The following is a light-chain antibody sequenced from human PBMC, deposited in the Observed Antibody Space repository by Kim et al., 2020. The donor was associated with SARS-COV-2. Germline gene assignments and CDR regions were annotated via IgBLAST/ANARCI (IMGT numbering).Light chain of an antibody. Sequence: SELTQPASVSGSPGQSITISCTGTSSDVGGYNYVSWYQQHPGKAPKLMIYDVSNRPSGVSNRFSGSKSGNTASLTISGLQAEDEADYYCSSYTSSSLVFGGGTQLTVL. CDR3: SSYTSSSLV. CDR1: SSDVGGYNY. J-gene: IGLJ2*01. CDR2: DVS. V-gene: IGLV2-14*03.